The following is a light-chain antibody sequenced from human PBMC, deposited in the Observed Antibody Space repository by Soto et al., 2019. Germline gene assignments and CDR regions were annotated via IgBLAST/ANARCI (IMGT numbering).Light chain of an antibody. V-gene: IGKV1-5*03. CDR1: QTISSW. CDR2: KAS. J-gene: IGKJ1*01. CDR3: QHYNSYPEA. Sequence: DIPMTQSPSNLSRSVGDSITITCRASQTISSWLAWYQQKQGKAPKXLIYKASTLKSGVPSRFSGSASGTELTINISSLQPDDGETYYGQHYNSYPEAFGRGTKVDIK.